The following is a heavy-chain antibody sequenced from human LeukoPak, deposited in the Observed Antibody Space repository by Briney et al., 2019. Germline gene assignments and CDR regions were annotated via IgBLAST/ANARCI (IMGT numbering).Heavy chain of an antibody. CDR1: GFTFSSYA. Sequence: GGSLRLSCAASGFTFSSYAMSWVRQAPGKGLEWVANIKEDGSEKNYVDSVKGRFTISRDNAKNSLYLQMNSLRVDDTAVYYCARDPSSLRDSYDYWGQGTLVIVSS. CDR2: IKEDGSEK. J-gene: IGHJ4*02. V-gene: IGHV3-7*01. CDR3: ARDPSSLRDSYDY.